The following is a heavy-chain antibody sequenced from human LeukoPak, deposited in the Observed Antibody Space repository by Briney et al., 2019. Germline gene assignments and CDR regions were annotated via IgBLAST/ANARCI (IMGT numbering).Heavy chain of an antibody. CDR2: MNPNSGRR. CDR3: ARGLRSDY. J-gene: IGHJ4*02. Sequence: GASVKGSCKASGYTFSNYDINWVRQAPGQGLEWMGWMNPNSGRRVYAQKFQGRVTMTRNSSINTAYMELTSLRSDDTAVYYCARGLRSDYWGQGTLVTVSS. CDR1: GYTFSNYD. V-gene: IGHV1-8*01. D-gene: IGHD3-16*02.